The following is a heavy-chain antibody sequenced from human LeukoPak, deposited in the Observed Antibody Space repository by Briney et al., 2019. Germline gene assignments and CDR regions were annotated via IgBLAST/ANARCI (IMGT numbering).Heavy chain of an antibody. CDR2: IDPNSGGT. CDR3: ARGMGVTREYYYYYMDV. Sequence: ASAKVSCKASGYTFTGYYMHWVRQAPGQGLEWMGWIDPNSGGTNYAQKFQGRVTMTRDTSISTAYMELSRLRSDDTAVYYCARGMGVTREYYYYYMDVWGKGTTVTVSS. J-gene: IGHJ6*03. D-gene: IGHD1-26*01. V-gene: IGHV1-2*02. CDR1: GYTFTGYY.